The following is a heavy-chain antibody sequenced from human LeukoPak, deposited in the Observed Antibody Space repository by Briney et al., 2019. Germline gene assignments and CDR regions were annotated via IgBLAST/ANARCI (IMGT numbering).Heavy chain of an antibody. CDR3: AGAPTGTSRFDY. CDR2: ISGTGAFT. D-gene: IGHD3-10*01. CDR1: GFTFTKYA. Sequence: GGSLRLSCAASGFTFTKYAMTWVRQAPGEGLEWVSTISGTGAFTFYADSVKGRFTISRDNSKNTLCLQMNSLRADDTAMYYCAGAPTGTSRFDYWGQGTLVTVSS. J-gene: IGHJ4*02. V-gene: IGHV3-23*01.